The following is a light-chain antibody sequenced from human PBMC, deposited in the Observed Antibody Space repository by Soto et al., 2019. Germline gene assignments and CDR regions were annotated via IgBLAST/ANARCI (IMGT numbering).Light chain of an antibody. Sequence: QAVVTQEPSLTVSPGGTVTLTCGSSTGTVTSDHYPYWIQQKPGQAPRTLIYVTSSKHSWTPARFSGSLLGGKAALTLSGAQPEDEADYYCLLYYGGGLVFGGGTKLTVL. CDR3: LLYYGGGLV. CDR2: VTS. J-gene: IGLJ2*01. V-gene: IGLV7-46*01. CDR1: TGTVTSDHY.